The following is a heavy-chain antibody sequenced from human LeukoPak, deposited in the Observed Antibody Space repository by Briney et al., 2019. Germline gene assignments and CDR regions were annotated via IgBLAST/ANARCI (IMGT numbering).Heavy chain of an antibody. J-gene: IGHJ6*02. D-gene: IGHD6-19*01. V-gene: IGHV5-51*01. CDR2: IYPGDSDT. CDR3: ARRVIAVAGRDYYGMDV. Sequence: PGESLKISCKGSGYSFTRYWIGWVRQMPGKGLEWMGIIYPGDSDTRYSPSFQGQVTISADKSISTAYLQWSSLKASDTAMYYCARRVIAVAGRDYYGMDVWGQGTTVTVSS. CDR1: GYSFTRYW.